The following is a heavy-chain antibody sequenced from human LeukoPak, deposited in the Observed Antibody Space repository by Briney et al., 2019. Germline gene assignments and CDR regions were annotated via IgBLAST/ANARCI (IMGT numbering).Heavy chain of an antibody. Sequence: GGSLRLSCSASGFTFSSYAMHWVRHAPGKGLEYVSAISSNGGSTYYADSVKGRFTISRDNSKNTLYLQMSSLRAEDTAVYYCAKFEGDDYGDYGHYWGQGTLVTVSS. CDR2: ISSNGGST. D-gene: IGHD4-17*01. V-gene: IGHV3-64D*06. CDR1: GFTFSSYA. J-gene: IGHJ4*02. CDR3: AKFEGDDYGDYGHY.